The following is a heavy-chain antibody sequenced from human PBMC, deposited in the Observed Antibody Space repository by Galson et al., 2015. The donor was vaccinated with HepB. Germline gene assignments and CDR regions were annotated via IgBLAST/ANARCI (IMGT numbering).Heavy chain of an antibody. J-gene: IGHJ4*02. V-gene: IGHV3-48*02. D-gene: IGHD3-9*01. CDR1: GFTFSSYS. CDR2: ISSSSSTI. Sequence: SLRLSCAASGFTFSSYSMNWVRQAPGKGLEWVSYISSSSSTIYYADSVKGRFTISRDNAKNSLYLQMNSLRDEDTAVYYCARDPDFDWLLPFDYWGQGTLGTVSS. CDR3: ARDPDFDWLLPFDY.